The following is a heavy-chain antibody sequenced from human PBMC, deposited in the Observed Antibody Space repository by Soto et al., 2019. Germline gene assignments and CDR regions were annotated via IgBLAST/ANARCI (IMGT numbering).Heavy chain of an antibody. J-gene: IGHJ6*02. CDR2: ISAYNGNT. CDR3: ARDPYHVLMVNAPNLYGMDV. V-gene: IGHV1-18*01. Sequence: ASVKVSCKASGYTFTSYGISWVRQAPGQGLEWMGWISAYNGNTNYPQSLQGRLTMTTDTSTATAYMELRSLGSDDTAVYYCARDPYHVLMVNAPNLYGMDVWGQGTTVTVSS. D-gene: IGHD2-8*01. CDR1: GYTFTSYG.